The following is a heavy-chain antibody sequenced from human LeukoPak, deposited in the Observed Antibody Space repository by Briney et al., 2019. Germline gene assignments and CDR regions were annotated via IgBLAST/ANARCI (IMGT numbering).Heavy chain of an antibody. D-gene: IGHD6-6*01. Sequence: SETLSLTCAVSGGSISSGGYSWSWIRQPPGKGLEWIGYIYHSGSTYYNPSLKSRVTMSVDTSKNQFSLKLSSVTAADTAVYYCASTDLSIAARRVDYWGQGTLVTVSS. CDR2: IYHSGST. V-gene: IGHV4-30-2*01. CDR1: GGSISSGGYS. J-gene: IGHJ4*02. CDR3: ASTDLSIAARRVDY.